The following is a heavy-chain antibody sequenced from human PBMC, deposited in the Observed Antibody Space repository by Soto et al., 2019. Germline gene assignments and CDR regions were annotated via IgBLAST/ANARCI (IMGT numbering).Heavy chain of an antibody. V-gene: IGHV4-59*08. CDR2: IYYSGST. CDR1: GGSISSYY. D-gene: IGHD5-12*01. J-gene: IGHJ4*02. CDR3: VRYSGYDPYYFAY. Sequence: PSETLSLTCTVSGGSISSYYWSCIRQPPGKGLEWIGYIYYSGSTNYNPSLKSRVTISVDTSKNQFSLKLSSVTAADTAVYYCVRYSGYDPYYFAYWGQGTLVTVSS.